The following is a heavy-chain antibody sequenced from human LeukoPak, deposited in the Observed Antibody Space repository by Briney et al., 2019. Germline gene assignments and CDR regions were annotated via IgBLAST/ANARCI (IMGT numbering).Heavy chain of an antibody. J-gene: IGHJ1*01. Sequence: SVKVSCKASGGTFSSYAISWVRQAPGQGLEWMGGIIPIFGTANYAQKFQGRVTITADESTSTAYMELSSLRSEDTAVYYCARGPHPSYYYDSSGYKHWGQGTLVTVSS. D-gene: IGHD3-22*01. V-gene: IGHV1-69*13. CDR1: GGTFSSYA. CDR3: ARGPHPSYYYDSSGYKH. CDR2: IIPIFGTA.